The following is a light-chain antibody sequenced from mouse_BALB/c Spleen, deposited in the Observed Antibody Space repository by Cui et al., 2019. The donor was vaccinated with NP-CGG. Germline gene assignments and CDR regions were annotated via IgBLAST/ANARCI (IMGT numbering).Light chain of an antibody. Sequence: QAVVTQESELTTSPGETVTLTCRSSTGAVTTSNYANWVQEKPDNLFTGLIGGTNNRAPGVPARFSGSLIGDKAALTITGAQTEDEAIYFCALWYSNHWVFGGGTKLTVL. CDR3: ALWYSNHWV. V-gene: IGLV1*01. J-gene: IGLJ1*01. CDR1: TGAVTTSNY. CDR2: GTN.